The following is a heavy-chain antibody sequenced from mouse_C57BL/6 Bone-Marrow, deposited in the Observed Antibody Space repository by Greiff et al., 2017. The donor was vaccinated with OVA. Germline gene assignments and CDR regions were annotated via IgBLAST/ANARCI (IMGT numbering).Heavy chain of an antibody. CDR1: GYTFTSYW. J-gene: IGHJ3*01. Sequence: QVQLKQSGAELAKPGASVKLSCKASGYTFTSYWMHWVKQRPGQGLEWIGYINPSSGYTKYNQKFKAKATLTADKSSSTAYMQLSSLTYEDAAVYYCAKGGSSLFAYWGQGTLVTVSA. V-gene: IGHV1-7*01. CDR3: AKGGSSLFAY. CDR2: INPSSGYT. D-gene: IGHD1-1*01.